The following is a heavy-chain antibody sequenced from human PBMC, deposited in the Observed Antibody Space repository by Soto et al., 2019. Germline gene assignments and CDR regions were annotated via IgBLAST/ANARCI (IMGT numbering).Heavy chain of an antibody. CDR1: GYTFTSYY. V-gene: IGHV1-46*03. Sequence: GASVKVSCKASGYTFTSYYMHWVRQAPGQGLEWMGIINPSGGSTSYAQKFQGRVTMTRDTSTSTVYMELSSLRSEDTAVYYCARPDAVEMATTTKFDYWGQGTLVTVSS. CDR3: ARPDAVEMATTTKFDY. J-gene: IGHJ4*02. CDR2: INPSGGST. D-gene: IGHD5-12*01.